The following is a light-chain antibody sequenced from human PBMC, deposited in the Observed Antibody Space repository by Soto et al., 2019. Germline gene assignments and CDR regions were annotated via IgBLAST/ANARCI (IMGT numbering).Light chain of an antibody. CDR1: QFISNS. V-gene: IGKV3-15*01. J-gene: IGKJ1*01. CDR2: GAS. Sequence: EIVMTQSPATLSVSPGERVTLSCRASQFISNSLAWYQQRPGQPPRLLIYGASTRAAGISARFSGSGSGTEFTLTISSLQSEDFAVYYCQQSSNWPRTFGLGTKVDIK. CDR3: QQSSNWPRT.